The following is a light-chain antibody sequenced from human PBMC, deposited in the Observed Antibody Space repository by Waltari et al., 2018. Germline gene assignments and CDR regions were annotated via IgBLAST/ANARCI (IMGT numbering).Light chain of an antibody. CDR2: GNN. Sequence: QSVLTQPPSASGTTGQRVTISCSVSRSQIGSHYVYCYQQLPGTAPKLLFYGNNQRPAGVPHLFSGYKSGTSASLAISGLRSEDEADYYCAAWDDSLSGRVFGGGTKVTVL. CDR1: RSQIGSHY. CDR3: AAWDDSLSGRV. J-gene: IGLJ3*02. V-gene: IGLV1-47*02.